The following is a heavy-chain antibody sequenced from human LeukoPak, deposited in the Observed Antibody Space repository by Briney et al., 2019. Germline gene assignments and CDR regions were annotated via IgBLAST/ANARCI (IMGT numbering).Heavy chain of an antibody. CDR2: ISSSSSTT. CDR1: GFTFSSYA. Sequence: GGSLRLSCAASGFTFSSYAMHWVRQAPGKGLEWVSYISSSSSTTNYADSLKGRFTISRDIAKNSLYLQMNSLRDEDTAVYYCARGLPFYSSGWYFDYWGQGTLVTVSS. J-gene: IGHJ4*02. D-gene: IGHD6-19*01. V-gene: IGHV3-48*02. CDR3: ARGLPFYSSGWYFDY.